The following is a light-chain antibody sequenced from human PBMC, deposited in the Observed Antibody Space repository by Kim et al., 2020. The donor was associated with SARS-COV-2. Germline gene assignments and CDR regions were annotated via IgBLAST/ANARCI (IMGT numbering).Light chain of an antibody. CDR1: QSVRSNY. Sequence: EIVLTQSPGTLSLSPGERATLSCRASQSVRSNYLAWYQQKPGQAPRLLIYGASNRPTGVSDRFSGSGAGTDFILTISRLEPEDFAVYYSQQCGTSPLLTFGGRTKVEIK. V-gene: IGKV3-20*01. J-gene: IGKJ4*01. CDR3: QQCGTSPLLT. CDR2: GAS.